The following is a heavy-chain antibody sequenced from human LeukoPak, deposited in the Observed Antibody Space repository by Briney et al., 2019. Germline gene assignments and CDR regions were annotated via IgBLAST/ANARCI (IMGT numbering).Heavy chain of an antibody. D-gene: IGHD1-20*01. V-gene: IGHV3-23*01. CDR2: ISGSGGST. CDR1: GFTFSSYA. J-gene: IGHJ3*02. Sequence: PGGSLRLSCAASGFTFSSYAMSWVRQAPGKGLEWVSAISGSGGSTYYADSVKGRFTISRDNSKNTLYLQMNSLRAEDTAVYYCAKPANRYNWNPHAFDIWGQGTMVTVSS. CDR3: AKPANRYNWNPHAFDI.